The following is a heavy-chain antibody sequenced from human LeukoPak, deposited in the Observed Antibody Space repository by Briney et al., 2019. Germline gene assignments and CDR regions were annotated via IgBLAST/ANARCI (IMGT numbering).Heavy chain of an antibody. CDR1: GFTFDDYA. V-gene: IGHV3-9*01. CDR2: ISWNSGSI. J-gene: IGHJ4*02. CDR3: AKEASRNYFDY. Sequence: GGSLRLSCAASGFTFDDYAMHWVRQAPGKGLEWVSGISWNSGSIGYADSVKGRFTISRDIAKNSLYLQMNSLRAEDTALYYCAKEASRNYFDYWGQGTLVTVSS. D-gene: IGHD5/OR15-5a*01.